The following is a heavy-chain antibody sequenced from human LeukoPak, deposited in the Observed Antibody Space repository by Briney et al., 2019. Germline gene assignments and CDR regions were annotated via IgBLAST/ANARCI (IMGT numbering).Heavy chain of an antibody. CDR3: ASVYSSAFDH. CDR1: GYTFTSYD. D-gene: IGHD3-10*01. J-gene: IGHJ4*02. V-gene: IGHV1-18*01. Sequence: ASVKVSCKASGYTFTSYDIVWVRQAPGQGLEWMGWISAFNGNTNNAQKVQGRVTMTTDTSTSTAYMELRSLTSDDTAMYYCASVYSSAFDHWGQGTLVTVTS. CDR2: ISAFNGNT.